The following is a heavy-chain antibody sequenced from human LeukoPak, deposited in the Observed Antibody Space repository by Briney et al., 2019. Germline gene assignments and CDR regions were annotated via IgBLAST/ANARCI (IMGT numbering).Heavy chain of an antibody. D-gene: IGHD3-22*01. V-gene: IGHV2-5*01. CDR3: AHRGYYDSSGYTGARAFDI. J-gene: IGHJ3*02. CDR2: IYWNDDK. Sequence: SGPTLVNPTQTLTLTCTLSGFSLSTSGVGVGWIRQPPGKALEWLALIYWNDDKRYSPSLKSRLTITKDTSKNQVVLTMTNMDPVDTATYYCAHRGYYDSSGYTGARAFDIWGQGTMVTVSS. CDR1: GFSLSTSGVG.